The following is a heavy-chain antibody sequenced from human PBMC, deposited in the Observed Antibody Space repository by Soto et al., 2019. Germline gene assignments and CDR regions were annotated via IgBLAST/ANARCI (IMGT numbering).Heavy chain of an antibody. CDR2: INPNNGGT. V-gene: IGHV1-2*04. Sequence: GASVKVSCKASGYSFTANSMHWVRQAPGQGLEWMGWINPNNGGTNYARKFQGWVTMTRDTSISTAYMDLTRLKSDDTAVYYCATQRRGAAYWVQGTLVTVSP. D-gene: IGHD3-10*01. CDR1: GYSFTANS. CDR3: ATQRRGAAY. J-gene: IGHJ4*02.